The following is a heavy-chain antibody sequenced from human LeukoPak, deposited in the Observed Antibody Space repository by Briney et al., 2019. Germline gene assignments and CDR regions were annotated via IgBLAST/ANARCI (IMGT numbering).Heavy chain of an antibody. CDR3: AGLGASDSGYLSWFDP. CDR2: IYYSGNS. CDR1: GGSISTYY. J-gene: IGHJ5*02. V-gene: IGHV4-59*01. D-gene: IGHD3-22*01. Sequence: SETLSLTCTVSGGSISTYYWSWIRQPPGKGLEWIGYIYYSGNSNYNPSLKSRVTISVDTSKNQFSLKLSSVTAADTAVYYCAGLGASDSGYLSWFDPWGQGTLVTVSS.